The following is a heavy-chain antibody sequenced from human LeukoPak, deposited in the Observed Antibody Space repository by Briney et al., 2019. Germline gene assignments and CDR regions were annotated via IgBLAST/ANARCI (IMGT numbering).Heavy chain of an antibody. CDR2: IYSGGST. CDR1: GFTFSSYE. J-gene: IGHJ4*02. CDR3: AKDLAVLLWFGEGESLDY. D-gene: IGHD3-10*01. V-gene: IGHV3-66*02. Sequence: PGGSLRLSCAASGFTFSSYEMNWVRQAPGKGLEWVSVIYSGGSTYYADSVKGRFTISRDNSKNTLYLQMNSLRAEDTAVYYCAKDLAVLLWFGEGESLDYWGQGTLVTVSS.